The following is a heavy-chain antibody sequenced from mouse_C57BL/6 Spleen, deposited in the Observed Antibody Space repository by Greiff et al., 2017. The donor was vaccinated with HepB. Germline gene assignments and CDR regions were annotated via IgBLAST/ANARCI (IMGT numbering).Heavy chain of an antibody. CDR1: GYTFTSYW. Sequence: VKLQQPGAELVKPGASVKLSCKASGYTFTSYWMQWVKQRPGQGLEWIGEIDPSDSYTNYNQKFKGKATLTVDTSSSTAYMQLSSLTSEDSAVYYCAISFAYWGQGTLVTVSA. CDR3: AISFAY. V-gene: IGHV1-50*01. CDR2: IDPSDSYT. J-gene: IGHJ3*01.